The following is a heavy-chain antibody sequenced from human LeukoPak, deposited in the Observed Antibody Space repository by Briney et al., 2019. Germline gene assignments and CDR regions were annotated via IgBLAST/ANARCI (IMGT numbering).Heavy chain of an antibody. CDR3: AKGLWFGDLFLDY. Sequence: GGSLRLSCAASGFTFDDYAMHWVRQTPGEGLEWVSLISGDGGTTYYADSVKGRFTISRDNSKNSLYLQMNSLRTEDTALYFCAKGLWFGDLFLDYWGQGTLVTVSS. V-gene: IGHV3-43*02. J-gene: IGHJ4*02. CDR2: ISGDGGTT. CDR1: GFTFDDYA. D-gene: IGHD3-10*01.